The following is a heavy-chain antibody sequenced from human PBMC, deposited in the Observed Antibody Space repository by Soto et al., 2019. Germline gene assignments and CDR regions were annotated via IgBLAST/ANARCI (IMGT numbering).Heavy chain of an antibody. J-gene: IGHJ4*02. Sequence: GESLKISCKGSGYSFTTYWIAGVRQRPGKGLEWMGIIYPGDSDTRYSPSFQGQVTISADKSISTAYLQWSSLKASDSAIYYCARQGGWSKGDDYWGPGTLVTVSS. V-gene: IGHV5-51*01. CDR2: IYPGDSDT. D-gene: IGHD1-26*01. CDR3: ARQGGWSKGDDY. CDR1: GYSFTTYW.